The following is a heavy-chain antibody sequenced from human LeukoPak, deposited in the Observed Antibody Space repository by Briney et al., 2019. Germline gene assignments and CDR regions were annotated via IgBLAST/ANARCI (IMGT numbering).Heavy chain of an antibody. V-gene: IGHV4-4*07. D-gene: IGHD2-2*01. J-gene: IGHJ4*02. CDR3: ARVGPHCSSTSCYEEWIDY. Sequence: SETLSLTCTVSGGSISSYYWSWIRQPAGKGLEWIGRIYTGGSTNYNPSLKSRVTMSVDTSKNQFSLKLSSVTAADTAVYYCARVGPHCSSTSCYEEWIDYWGQGTLVTVSS. CDR2: IYTGGST. CDR1: GGSISSYY.